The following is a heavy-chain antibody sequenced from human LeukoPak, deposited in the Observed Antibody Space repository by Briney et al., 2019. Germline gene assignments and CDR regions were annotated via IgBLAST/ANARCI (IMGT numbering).Heavy chain of an antibody. Sequence: GGSLRLSCAASGFTFSSYAMHWVRQAPGKGLEWVAIIWSDGNNKYYADSVEGRFTISRDTSKNTLFLQMNSLRAEDTAVYYCARGQPGVAAAGNLDYWGQGTLVTVSS. D-gene: IGHD6-13*01. CDR2: IWSDGNNK. CDR1: GFTFSSYA. V-gene: IGHV3-33*08. CDR3: ARGQPGVAAAGNLDY. J-gene: IGHJ4*02.